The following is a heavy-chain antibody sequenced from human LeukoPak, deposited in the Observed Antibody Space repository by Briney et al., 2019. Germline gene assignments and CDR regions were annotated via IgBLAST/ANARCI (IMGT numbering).Heavy chain of an antibody. CDR1: GFTFSSYW. CDR2: IKQDGSEK. CDR3: ARAYKDIVVVPAANYYYMDV. V-gene: IGHV3-7*01. J-gene: IGHJ6*03. D-gene: IGHD2-2*01. Sequence: GGSLRLSCAASGFTFSSYWMSWVRQAPGKGLEWVANIKQDGSEKYYVDSVKGRFTISRDNAKNSLYLQMNSLRAEDTAVYYCARAYKDIVVVPAANYYYMDVWGKGTTVTVSS.